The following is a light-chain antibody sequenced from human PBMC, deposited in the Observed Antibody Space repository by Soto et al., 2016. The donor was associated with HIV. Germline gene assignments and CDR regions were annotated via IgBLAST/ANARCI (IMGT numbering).Light chain of an antibody. CDR3: QVWDSSSDLVV. CDR2: DDI. J-gene: IGLJ2*01. Sequence: SYVLTQPPSVSVAPGKTARITCGGNNIGSKSVHWYQQKPGQAPVLVVYDDIDRPSGIPERFSGSNSGNTATLTISRVEAGDEADYYCQVWDSSSDLVVFGGGTKLTAL. CDR1: NIGSKS. V-gene: IGLV3-21*03.